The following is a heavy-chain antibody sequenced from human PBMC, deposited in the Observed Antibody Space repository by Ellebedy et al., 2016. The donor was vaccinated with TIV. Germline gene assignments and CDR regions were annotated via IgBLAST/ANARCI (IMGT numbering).Heavy chain of an antibody. V-gene: IGHV4-31*03. CDR1: GGSISTGGYY. CDR2: IYSSVST. D-gene: IGHD2-2*01. J-gene: IGHJ3*02. Sequence: LRLSXTVSGGSISTGGYYWSWIRQHPGKGLEWIGYIYSSVSTYYNPSLKSRVTISLDTSKNQFSLKLSSVTAADTAVYYCARARIVVVPAAINYAFDIWGQGTMVTVSS. CDR3: ARARIVVVPAAINYAFDI.